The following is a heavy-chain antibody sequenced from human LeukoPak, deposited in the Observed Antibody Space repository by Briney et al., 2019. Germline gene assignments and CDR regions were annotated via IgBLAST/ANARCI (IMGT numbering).Heavy chain of an antibody. CDR3: AELGITMIGGV. CDR1: GFTFSSYA. J-gene: IGHJ6*04. V-gene: IGHV3-23*01. D-gene: IGHD3-10*02. Sequence: PGGSLRLSCAASGFTFSSYAMSWVRQAPGKGLEWVSSINGNGGRTYYADSVKGRFTISRDNAKNSLYLQMNSLRAEDTAVYYCAELGITMIGGVWGKGTTVTISS. CDR2: INGNGGRT.